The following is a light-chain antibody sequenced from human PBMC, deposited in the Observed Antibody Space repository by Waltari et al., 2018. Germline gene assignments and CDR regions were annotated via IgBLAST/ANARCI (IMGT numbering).Light chain of an antibody. V-gene: IGKV1-9*01. CDR3: QQLQSYPIT. Sequence: IQLTQSPSSLSASVGDRVTISCRASQGINTYLVWYQQRPGEAPKVLIYGASTLHRGVPSRFSGSGSGTDFTLTISSLQPEDFATYYCQQLQSYPITFGQGTRLEIK. CDR1: QGINTY. J-gene: IGKJ5*01. CDR2: GAS.